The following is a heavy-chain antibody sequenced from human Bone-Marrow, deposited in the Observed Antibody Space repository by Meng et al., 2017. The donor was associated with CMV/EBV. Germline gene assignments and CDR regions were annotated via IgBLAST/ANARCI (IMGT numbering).Heavy chain of an antibody. CDR3: ARVGSSGYYHGGFFDY. CDR1: GNFNSYA. D-gene: IGHD3-22*01. J-gene: IGHJ4*02. V-gene: IGHV1-69*05. Sequence: GNFNSYAISWMRQAPGQGLEWMGGIIPIFGTANYAQKFQGRVRITTDESTSTAYMELSSLRSEDTAVYYCARVGSSGYYHGGFFDYWGQGTLVTVSS. CDR2: IIPIFGTA.